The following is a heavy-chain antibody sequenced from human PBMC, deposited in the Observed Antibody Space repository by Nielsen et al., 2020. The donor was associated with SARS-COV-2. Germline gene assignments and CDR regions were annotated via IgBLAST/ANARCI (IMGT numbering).Heavy chain of an antibody. CDR1: GFTFSSYA. D-gene: IGHD6-19*01. CDR2: IYSGGSST. J-gene: IGHJ5*02. CDR3: AKDKYSSGWYGYNWFDP. Sequence: GGSLRLSCAASGFTFSSYAMSWVRQAPGKGLEWVSVIYSGGSSTYYADSVKGRFTISRDNSKNTLYLQMNSLRAEDTAVYYCAKDKYSSGWYGYNWFDPWGQGTLVTVSS. V-gene: IGHV3-23*03.